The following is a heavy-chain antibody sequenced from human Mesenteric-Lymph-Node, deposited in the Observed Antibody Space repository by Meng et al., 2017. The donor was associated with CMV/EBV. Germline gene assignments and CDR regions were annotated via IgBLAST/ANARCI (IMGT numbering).Heavy chain of an antibody. CDR3: TKGRGRTSAYDY. CDR2: FSADGRT. V-gene: IGHV3-23*01. CDR1: GFTVSTYG. J-gene: IGHJ4*02. D-gene: IGHD2-15*01. Sequence: GGSLRLSCAASGFTVSTYGVSWVRQAPGKGLEWVSAFSADGRTYYADSVKGRFTISRDNSRDTPYLQMDSLRAEDTALYYCTKGRGRTSAYDYWGQGTLVTVS.